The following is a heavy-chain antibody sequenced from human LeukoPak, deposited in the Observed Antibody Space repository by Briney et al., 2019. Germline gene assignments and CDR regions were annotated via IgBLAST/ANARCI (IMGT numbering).Heavy chain of an antibody. CDR3: ARGPALATTVTSAQAVDY. CDR2: INHSGST. J-gene: IGHJ4*02. V-gene: IGHV4-34*01. D-gene: IGHD4-17*01. Sequence: SETLSLTCAVYGGSFSGYYWSWIRQPTGKGLEWIGEINHSGSTNYNPSLKSRVTISVDTSKNQFSLKLSSVTAADTAVYYCARGPALATTVTSAQAVDYWGQGTLVTVSS. CDR1: GGSFSGYY.